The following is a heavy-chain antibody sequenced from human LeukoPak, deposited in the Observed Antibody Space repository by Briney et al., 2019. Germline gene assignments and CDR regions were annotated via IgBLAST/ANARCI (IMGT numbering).Heavy chain of an antibody. Sequence: PGKSLRLSCATSGFTFRHYAMHWLRQAPGKGLEWVAVVSYDGAKIYYADPVKGRFAISRDNANSTLYLLMNNLTSDDTALYYCARARGAYLRYWGQGTLVTVSS. J-gene: IGHJ4*02. V-gene: IGHV3-30*09. CDR1: GFTFRHYA. CDR2: VSYDGAKI. CDR3: ARARGAYLRY. D-gene: IGHD3-16*01.